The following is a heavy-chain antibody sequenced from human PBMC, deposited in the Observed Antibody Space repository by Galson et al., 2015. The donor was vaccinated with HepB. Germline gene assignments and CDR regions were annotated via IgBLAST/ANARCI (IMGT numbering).Heavy chain of an antibody. CDR1: GDSVSSHSAA. CDR2: TYYRSKWYN. J-gene: IGHJ4*02. Sequence: CAISGDSVSSHSAAWNWIRQSPSRGLEWLGRTYYRSKWYNDYAVSVKSRITINPDTSKNQFSLQLNSVTPEDTAVYYCARSVRYTSGWASDYWGQGTLVTVSS. CDR3: ARSVRYTSGWASDY. D-gene: IGHD6-19*01. V-gene: IGHV6-1*01.